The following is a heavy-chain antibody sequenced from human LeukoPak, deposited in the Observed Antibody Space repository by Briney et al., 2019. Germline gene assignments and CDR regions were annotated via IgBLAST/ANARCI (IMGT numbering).Heavy chain of an antibody. CDR3: ARVPGYCSSTSCSVPFDY. CDR2: MNPNSGNT. Sequence: ASVKVSCKASGYTFTSYDINWVRQATGQGLEWMGWMNPNSGNTGYAQKFQGRVTMTRNTSISTAYMELSSLRSEDTAVYYCARVPGYCSSTSCSVPFDYWGQGTLVTVSS. J-gene: IGHJ4*02. V-gene: IGHV1-8*01. CDR1: GYTFTSYD. D-gene: IGHD2-2*01.